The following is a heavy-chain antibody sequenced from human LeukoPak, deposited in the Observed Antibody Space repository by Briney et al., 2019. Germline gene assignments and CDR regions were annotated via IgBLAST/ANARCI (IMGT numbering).Heavy chain of an antibody. V-gene: IGHV4-34*01. J-gene: IGHJ4*02. D-gene: IGHD6-19*01. CDR3: ARALGQWLANMPFDY. Sequence: SETLSLTCAVYGGSFSGYYWSWIRQPPGKGLEWIGEINHSGSTNYNPSLKSRVTISVDTSKNQFSLKLSSVTAAATAVYYCARALGQWLANMPFDYWGQGTLVTVSS. CDR2: INHSGST. CDR1: GGSFSGYY.